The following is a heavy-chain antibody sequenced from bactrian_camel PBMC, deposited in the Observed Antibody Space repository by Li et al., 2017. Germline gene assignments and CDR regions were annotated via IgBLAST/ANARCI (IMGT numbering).Heavy chain of an antibody. V-gene: IGHV3S1*01. Sequence: HVQLVESGGGSVQVGGSLRLSCAASGLTYSSYCIGWFHQAPGKEREGVAAIDNDGKTSVADSVKDRFTISKDNAKNIVYLQMNNMDTEDTGNYYCAADEGGVGWCFDRESEPFDWGQGTQVTVS. D-gene: IGHD6*01. CDR3: AADEGGVGWCFDRESEPFD. J-gene: IGHJ4*01. CDR2: IDNDGKT. CDR1: GLTYSSYC.